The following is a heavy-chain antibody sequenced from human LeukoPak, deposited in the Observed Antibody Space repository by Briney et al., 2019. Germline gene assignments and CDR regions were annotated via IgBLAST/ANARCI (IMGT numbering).Heavy chain of an antibody. CDR2: INQDGTEK. CDR1: GFTFSSYW. V-gene: IGHV3-7*03. J-gene: IGHJ4*02. D-gene: IGHD4-17*01. Sequence: GGSLRLSCAASGFTFSSYWMSWVRQAPGEGLEWVAKINQDGTEKAYVDSVRGRFTISRDNAKNSLFLQMNSLRSEDTAVYYCAREATVTYFDYWGQGTLVTVSS. CDR3: AREATVTYFDY.